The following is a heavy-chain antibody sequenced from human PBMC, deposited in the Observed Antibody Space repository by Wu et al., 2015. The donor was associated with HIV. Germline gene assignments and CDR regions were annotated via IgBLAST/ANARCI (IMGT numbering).Heavy chain of an antibody. CDR3: ARDWRFRGVFDDLYMDV. D-gene: IGHD3-9*01. J-gene: IGHJ6*03. V-gene: IGHV1-2*02. Sequence: VQLEQSGAQIQKSGASVTVSCKTSGYTFTDYYIHWVRQAPGQGLQWMGYINPDAGNTKYSQTFKDSVTMTRDTSLSTVYMVLTRPRLNDTAIYYCARDWRFRGVFDDLYMDVWGNGTTVVVSS. CDR2: INPDAGNT. CDR1: GYTFTDYY.